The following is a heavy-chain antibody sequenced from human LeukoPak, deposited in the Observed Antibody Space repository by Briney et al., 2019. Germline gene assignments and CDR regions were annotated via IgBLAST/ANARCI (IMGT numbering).Heavy chain of an antibody. D-gene: IGHD2-8*01. CDR3: ARLMLRPWSFYL. J-gene: IGHJ2*01. V-gene: IGHV4-30-4*08. Sequence: PSETLSLTCTVSGGSISNDDYYWSWIRQPPGKGLEWIGYIYYSGSTYYNPSLKSRLTISVDTSKSQFSLKLSSVTAADTAMYYCARLMLRPWSFYLWGRGTLVTVSS. CDR2: IYYSGST. CDR1: GGSISNDDYY.